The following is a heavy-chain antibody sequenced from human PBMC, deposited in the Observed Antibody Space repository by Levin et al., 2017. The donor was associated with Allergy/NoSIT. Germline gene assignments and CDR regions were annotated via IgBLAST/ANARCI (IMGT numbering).Heavy chain of an antibody. CDR2: IIPIFGTA. J-gene: IGHJ3*02. Sequence: KISCKASGGTFSSYAISWVRQAPGQGLEWMGGIIPIFGTANYAQKFQGRVTITADKSTSTAYMELSSLRSEDTAVYYCARYGSGWYRDAFDIWGQGTMVTVSS. V-gene: IGHV1-69*06. CDR3: ARYGSGWYRDAFDI. D-gene: IGHD6-19*01. CDR1: GGTFSSYA.